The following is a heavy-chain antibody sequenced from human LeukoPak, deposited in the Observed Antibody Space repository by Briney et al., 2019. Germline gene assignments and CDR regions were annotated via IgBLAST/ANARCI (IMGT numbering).Heavy chain of an antibody. J-gene: IGHJ4*02. Sequence: GESLKISCKGSGYSFTSYWIGWVRQMPGKGLEWMGIIYPGDSDTRYSPSFQGQVTISADKSISTAYLQWSSLKASDTAMYYCASGEYSSSSLGLVGSRWGQGTLVTVSS. CDR3: ASGEYSSSSLGLVGSR. V-gene: IGHV5-51*01. D-gene: IGHD6-6*01. CDR2: IYPGDSDT. CDR1: GYSFTSYW.